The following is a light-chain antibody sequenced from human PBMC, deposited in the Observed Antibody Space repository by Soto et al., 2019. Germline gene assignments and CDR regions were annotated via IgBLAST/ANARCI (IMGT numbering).Light chain of an antibody. Sequence: DIQMTQSPSTLSASVGDRVTITCRASQSITDWLAWYQQKPGKAPKLLIYKASTLETGVPSRFSGSGSGTEFTLTISGLQPDDFATYYCQQYNSYSTFGPGTKVDI. CDR3: QQYNSYST. J-gene: IGKJ1*01. V-gene: IGKV1-5*03. CDR1: QSITDW. CDR2: KAS.